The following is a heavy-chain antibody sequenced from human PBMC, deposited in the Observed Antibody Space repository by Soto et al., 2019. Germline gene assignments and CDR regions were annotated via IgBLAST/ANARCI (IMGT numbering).Heavy chain of an antibody. V-gene: IGHV5-10-1*01. J-gene: IGHJ6*02. CDR1: GYSFTSYW. CDR3: ARRGFDLPSYYGMDV. CDR2: IDPSDSYT. D-gene: IGHD3-3*01. Sequence: SLKISCKGSGYSFTSYWISWVRQMPGKGLEWMGRIDPSDSYTNYSPSFQGHVTISADKSISTAYLQWSSLKASDTAMYYCARRGFDLPSYYGMDVWGQGTTVTVSS.